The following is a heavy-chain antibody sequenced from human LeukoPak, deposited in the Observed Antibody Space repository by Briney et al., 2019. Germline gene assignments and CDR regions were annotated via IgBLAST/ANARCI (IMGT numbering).Heavy chain of an antibody. CDR1: GYSISSGDY. CDR2: IYHSGRT. CDR3: ARLMYSSSPFDY. V-gene: IGHV4-38-2*02. J-gene: IGHJ4*02. Sequence: PSETLSLTCTVSGYSISSGDYWGWIRQPPGKGLEWIGSIYHSGRTYYNPSLKSRVTISVDTSKNQVSLILTSVTAADTAVYYCARLMYSSSPFDYWGQGTLVTVSS. D-gene: IGHD6-13*01.